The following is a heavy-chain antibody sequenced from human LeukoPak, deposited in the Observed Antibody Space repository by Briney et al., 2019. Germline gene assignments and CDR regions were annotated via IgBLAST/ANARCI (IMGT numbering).Heavy chain of an antibody. CDR3: ARMSYYYGSRRFDP. CDR2: IYYSGST. V-gene: IGHV4-59*01. CDR1: GGSISSYY. D-gene: IGHD3-10*01. Sequence: SETLSLTCTVSGGSISSYYWSWVRQPPGKGLEWIGYIYYSGSTNYNPSLKSRATISVDTSKNQFSLKLSSVTAADTAVYYCARMSYYYGSRRFDPWGQGTLVTVSS. J-gene: IGHJ5*02.